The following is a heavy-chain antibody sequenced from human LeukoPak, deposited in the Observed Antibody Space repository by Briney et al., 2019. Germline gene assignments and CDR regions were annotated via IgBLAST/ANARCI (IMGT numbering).Heavy chain of an antibody. J-gene: IGHJ3*01. CDR3: AKARIAAAGTGAFDV. D-gene: IGHD6-13*01. CDR2: FSATDHSA. Sequence: GGSLRLSCAASGFTFSSYAMTWVRQAPGKGLEWVSAFSATDHSAQYAQFVRGRFTISRDNSKNTLYLQMNSLSAEDTAVYYCAKARIAAAGTGAFDVWGQGTMVTVSS. V-gene: IGHV3-23*01. CDR1: GFTFSSYA.